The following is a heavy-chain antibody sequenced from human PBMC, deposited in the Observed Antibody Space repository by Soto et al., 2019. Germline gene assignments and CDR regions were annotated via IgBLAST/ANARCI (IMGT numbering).Heavy chain of an antibody. CDR2: IIPIFGTA. D-gene: IGHD2-21*02. Sequence: QVQLVQSGAEVKKPGSSVKVSCKASGGTFSSYAISWVRQAPGQGLEWMGGIIPIFGTANYAQKFQGRVTRTAXXSXSXXYMELSSLRSEDTAVYYCARAIVVVTAAHYYGMDVWGQGTTVTVSS. CDR1: GGTFSSYA. J-gene: IGHJ6*02. V-gene: IGHV1-69*12. CDR3: ARAIVVVTAAHYYGMDV.